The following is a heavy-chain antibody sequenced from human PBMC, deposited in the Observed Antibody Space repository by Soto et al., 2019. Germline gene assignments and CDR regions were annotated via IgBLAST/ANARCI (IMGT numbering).Heavy chain of an antibody. J-gene: IGHJ5*02. Sequence: PSETLSLTCAVSGGSISSSNWWSWVRQPPGKGLEWIGEIYHSGSTNYNPSLKSRVTISVDKSKNQFSLKLSSVTAADTAVYYCARELYSSSWYGNWFDPWGQGTLVTVS. D-gene: IGHD6-13*01. CDR1: GGSISSSNW. V-gene: IGHV4-4*02. CDR3: ARELYSSSWYGNWFDP. CDR2: IYHSGST.